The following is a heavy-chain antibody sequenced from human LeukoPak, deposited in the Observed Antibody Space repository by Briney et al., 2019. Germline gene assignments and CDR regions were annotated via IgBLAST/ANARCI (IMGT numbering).Heavy chain of an antibody. CDR1: GYTFTGYY. D-gene: IGHD2-2*01. Sequence: GASVKVSCKASGYTFTGYYMHWVRQAPGQGLEWMGWINPNSGGTNYAQKFQGRVTMTRDTSISTAYMELSRLRSDDTAVYYCARDGGYCSSTSCPDYWGQGTLVTVSS. CDR3: ARDGGYCSSTSCPDY. J-gene: IGHJ4*02. V-gene: IGHV1-2*02. CDR2: INPNSGGT.